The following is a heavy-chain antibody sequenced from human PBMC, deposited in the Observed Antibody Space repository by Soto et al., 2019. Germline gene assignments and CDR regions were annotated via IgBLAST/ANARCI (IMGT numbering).Heavy chain of an antibody. CDR3: AKDVACDLYGRGV. V-gene: IGHV3-30*18. CDR1: GFTFSSYG. J-gene: IGHJ6*02. CDR2: ISYDGSNK. Sequence: QVQLVESGGGVVQPGRSLRLSCAASGFTFSSYGMHWVRQAPGKGLEWVAVISYDGSNKYYADSVKGRFTISRDNSKNTLYLHKSRLRAEDTAVYYGAKDVACDLYGRGVWGQGTPVTGSS.